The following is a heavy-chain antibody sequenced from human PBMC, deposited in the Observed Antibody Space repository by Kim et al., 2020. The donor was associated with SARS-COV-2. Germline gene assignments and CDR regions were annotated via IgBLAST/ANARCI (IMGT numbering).Heavy chain of an antibody. CDR3: AREYYYDSNAGYYFDY. V-gene: IGHV4-34*01. D-gene: IGHD3-22*01. CDR2: INHSGST. CDR1: GGSFSGYY. J-gene: IGHJ4*02. Sequence: SETLSLTCAVYGGSFSGYYWSWIRQPAGKGLEWIGEINHSGSTNYNPSLKSRVTISVDTSKNQFSLKLSSVTAADTAVYYCAREYYYDSNAGYYFDYWGQGTLVSVSS.